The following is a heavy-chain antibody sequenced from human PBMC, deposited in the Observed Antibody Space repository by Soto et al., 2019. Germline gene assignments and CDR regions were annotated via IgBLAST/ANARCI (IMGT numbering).Heavy chain of an antibody. CDR2: IYYSGST. D-gene: IGHD4-17*01. V-gene: IGHV4-59*01. CDR1: GGSISSYY. J-gene: IGHJ6*03. CDR3: ARDRPDYGGHYYYYYMDV. Sequence: QVQLQESGPGLVKPSETLSLTCTVSGGSISSYYWSWIRQPPGKGLEWIGYIYYSGSTNYNPPLMSRVTLSVDTSKNQFSLKLRSVTAADTAVYYCARDRPDYGGHYYYYYMDVWGKGTTVTVSS.